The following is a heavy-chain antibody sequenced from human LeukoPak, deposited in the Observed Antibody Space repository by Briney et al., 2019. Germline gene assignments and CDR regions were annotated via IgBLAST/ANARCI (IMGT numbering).Heavy chain of an antibody. Sequence: GGSLRLSCAASGFTFSSYAMSWVRQAPGKGLEWVSAISGSGGSTYYADSVKGRFTISRDNSKNTLYLQINSLRAEDTAVYYCAKSRAADTTLLFDYWGQGTLVTVSS. D-gene: IGHD6-13*01. CDR3: AKSRAADTTLLFDY. CDR1: GFTFSSYA. J-gene: IGHJ4*02. V-gene: IGHV3-23*01. CDR2: ISGSGGST.